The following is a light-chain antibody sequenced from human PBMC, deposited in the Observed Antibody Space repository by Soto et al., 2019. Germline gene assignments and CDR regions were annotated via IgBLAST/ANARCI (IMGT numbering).Light chain of an antibody. CDR3: QQYDNSPRT. CDR1: QSIGCN. CDR2: AAS. V-gene: IGKV3-15*01. J-gene: IGKJ2*01. Sequence: EVVMTPSPVFLSGAQGEKVTLSCRASQSIGCNLGWYQQKPGQAPRLLIYAASATAYGIPASFSGSGSGTEFTLTINGLQSEDFAVYYCQQYDNSPRTFVQGTKLEIK.